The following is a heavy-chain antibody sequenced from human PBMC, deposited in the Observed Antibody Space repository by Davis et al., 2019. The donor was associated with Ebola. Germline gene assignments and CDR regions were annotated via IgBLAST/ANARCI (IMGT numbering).Heavy chain of an antibody. D-gene: IGHD3-10*01. CDR2: VGGGGGRT. V-gene: IGHV3-23*01. Sequence: PGGSLRLSCVGSGFTFNSFAMAWVRQAPGKGLEWVSTVGGGGGRTDYAESVKGRFTVSRDNSRNTVYLQMSSLRVEDTAVYYCATPGDYYYYGMDVWGQGTTVTVSS. J-gene: IGHJ6*02. CDR3: ATPGDYYYYGMDV. CDR1: GFTFNSFA.